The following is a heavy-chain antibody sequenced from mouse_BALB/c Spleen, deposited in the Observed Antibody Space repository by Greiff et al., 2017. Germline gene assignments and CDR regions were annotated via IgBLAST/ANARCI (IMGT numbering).Heavy chain of an antibody. V-gene: IGHV5-6-2*01. CDR1: GFTFSSYY. D-gene: IGHD1-1*01. J-gene: IGHJ2*01. Sequence: EVKLVESGGGLVKLGGSLKLSCAASGFTFSSYYMSWVRQTPEKRLELVAAINSNGGSTYYPDTVKGRFTISRDNAKNTLYPQMSSLKSEDTALYYCARQGDYYGSSLLYYFDYWGQGTTLTVSS. CDR3: ARQGDYYGSSLLYYFDY. CDR2: INSNGGST.